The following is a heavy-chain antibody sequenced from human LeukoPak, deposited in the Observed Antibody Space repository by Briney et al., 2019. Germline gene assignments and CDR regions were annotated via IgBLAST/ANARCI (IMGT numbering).Heavy chain of an antibody. V-gene: IGHV1-69-2*01. CDR1: GYTFTDYY. Sequence: ASVKVSCKVSGYTFTDYYMHWVQQAPGKGLEWMGLVDPEDGGTIYAEKFQGRVTITADTSTDTAYMELSSLRSEDTAVYYCATAITMVRGVIQDYWGQGTLFTVSS. D-gene: IGHD3-10*01. J-gene: IGHJ4*02. CDR2: VDPEDGGT. CDR3: ATAITMVRGVIQDY.